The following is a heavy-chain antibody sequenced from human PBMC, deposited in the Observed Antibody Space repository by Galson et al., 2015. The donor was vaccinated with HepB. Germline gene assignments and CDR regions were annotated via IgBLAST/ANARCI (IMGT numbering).Heavy chain of an antibody. CDR1: GFTFSSYG. Sequence: SLRLSCAASGFTFSSYGMHWVRQAPGKGLEWVAVIWYDGSNKYYADSVKGRFTISRDNSKNTLYLQMNSLRAEDMAVYYCARDTGDYYDSTSGLGAAFDIWGQGTMVTVSS. V-gene: IGHV3-33*08. CDR2: IWYDGSNK. D-gene: IGHD3-22*01. CDR3: ARDTGDYYDSTSGLGAAFDI. J-gene: IGHJ3*02.